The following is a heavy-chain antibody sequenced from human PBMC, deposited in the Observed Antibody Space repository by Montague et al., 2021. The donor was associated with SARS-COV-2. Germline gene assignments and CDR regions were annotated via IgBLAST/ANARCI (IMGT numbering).Heavy chain of an antibody. D-gene: IGHD3-10*01. V-gene: IGHV2-70*01. CDR1: GFSLSTSGMC. CDR3: ARTYYYGSGSYYTYYFDY. CDR2: IDWDDDK. Sequence: PALVNPTQTLTLTCTFSGFSLSTSGMCVSWIRQPPGEALEWLALIDWDDDKYYSTSLKTRLTISKDTSKNQVVLTMTNMDPVDTATYYCARTYYYGSGSYYTYYFDYWGQGTLVTVSS. J-gene: IGHJ4*02.